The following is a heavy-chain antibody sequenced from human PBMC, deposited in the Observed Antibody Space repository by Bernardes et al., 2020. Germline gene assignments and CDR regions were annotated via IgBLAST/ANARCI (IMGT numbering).Heavy chain of an antibody. J-gene: IGHJ4*02. V-gene: IGHV2-5*02. CDR3: AHSGDEQWPGVIDN. D-gene: IGHD6-19*01. CDR1: GFSLSPSGVG. CDR2: IYLDDDK. Sequence: SGPTLVKPRQTLTVTCTFSGFSLSPSGVGVGWIRQPPGKALEWLALIYLDDDKRYSPSLKSRLTITKDTSKNQVVLTMTNMDPVDTATYYCAHSGDEQWPGVIDNWGQGTLVTVSS.